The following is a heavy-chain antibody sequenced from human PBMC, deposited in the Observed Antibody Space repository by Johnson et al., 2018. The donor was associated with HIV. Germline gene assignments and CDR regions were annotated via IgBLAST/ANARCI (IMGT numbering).Heavy chain of an antibody. J-gene: IGHJ3*01. Sequence: VQLVESGGGVVQPGRSLRLSCAASGFTVSSNYMSWVRQAPGKGLEWVSVIYSGGSTDYAAPVKGRFTISRDDSKNTLYLQMNSLKTEDTAVYYCTTARTYFWGQGTMVTVSS. V-gene: IGHV3-66*01. CDR3: TTARTYF. CDR2: IYSGGST. D-gene: IGHD2-8*01. CDR1: GFTVSSNY.